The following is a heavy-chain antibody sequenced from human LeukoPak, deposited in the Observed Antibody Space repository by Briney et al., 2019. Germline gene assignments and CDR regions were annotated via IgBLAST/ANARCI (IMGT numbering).Heavy chain of an antibody. D-gene: IGHD3-3*01. J-gene: IGHJ4*02. V-gene: IGHV1-69*13. CDR1: GGTFSSYA. CDR3: ARDLDRLRFLRGDY. CDR2: IIPIFGTA. Sequence: SVKVSCKASGGTFSSYAISWVRQAPGQGLEWMGGIIPIFGTANYAQKFQGRVTITADESTSTAYMELSSLRSEDTAMYYCARDLDRLRFLRGDYWGQGTLVTVSS.